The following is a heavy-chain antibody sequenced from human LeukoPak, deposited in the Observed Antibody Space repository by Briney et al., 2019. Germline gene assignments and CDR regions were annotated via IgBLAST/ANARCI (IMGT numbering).Heavy chain of an antibody. CDR3: AKDKGSYYYGMDV. CDR2: ISWNSGSI. J-gene: IGHJ6*02. V-gene: IGHV3-9*01. CDR1: GFTFDDYA. Sequence: SGGSLRLSCAASGFTFDDYAMHWVRQAPGKGLEWVSGISWNSGSIGYADSVKGRFTISGDNAKNSLYLQMNSLRVEDTALYYCAKDKGSYYYGMDVWGQGTTVTVSS.